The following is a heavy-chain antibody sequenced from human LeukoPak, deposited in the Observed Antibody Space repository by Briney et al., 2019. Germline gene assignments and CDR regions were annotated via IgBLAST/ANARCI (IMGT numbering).Heavy chain of an antibody. J-gene: IGHJ6*03. CDR1: GFTFSSYS. CDR2: ISSSSSYI. V-gene: IGHV3-21*01. CDR3: ARSGTGTTYYFYMDI. Sequence: GGSLRLSCAASGFTFSSYSMNWVRQAPGKGLEWVSSISSSSSYIYYADSVKGRFTISRDNAKNSLYLQMNSLRAEDTAVYYCARSGTGTTYYFYMDIWGKGTTVTVSS. D-gene: IGHD1-7*01.